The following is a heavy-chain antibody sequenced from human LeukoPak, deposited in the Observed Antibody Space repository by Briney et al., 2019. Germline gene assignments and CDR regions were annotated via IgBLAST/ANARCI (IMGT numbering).Heavy chain of an antibody. Sequence: PGGSLRLSCAASGFTFSSYSMNWVRQAPGKGLEWVSSISSSSSYIYYADSVKGRFTISRDNAKNSLYLQMNSLRAEDTAVYYCAREQSRDGYNFDYWGQGTLVTVSS. CDR2: ISSSSSYI. V-gene: IGHV3-21*01. D-gene: IGHD5-24*01. J-gene: IGHJ4*02. CDR1: GFTFSSYS. CDR3: AREQSRDGYNFDY.